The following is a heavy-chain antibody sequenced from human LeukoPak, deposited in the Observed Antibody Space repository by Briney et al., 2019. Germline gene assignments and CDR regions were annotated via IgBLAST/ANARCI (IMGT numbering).Heavy chain of an antibody. Sequence: ASVKVSCKASGYTFTSLDISWVRQANGQGLEWLGWMNPKNGNTGYTQKFRGRVTITRDTSESTAYMELRSLRSDDTAVYYCARDHSSSWFMMYYYYYMDVWGKGTTVTVSS. CDR2: MNPKNGNT. V-gene: IGHV1-8*03. J-gene: IGHJ6*03. CDR3: ARDHSSSWFMMYYYYYMDV. CDR1: GYTFTSLD. D-gene: IGHD6-13*01.